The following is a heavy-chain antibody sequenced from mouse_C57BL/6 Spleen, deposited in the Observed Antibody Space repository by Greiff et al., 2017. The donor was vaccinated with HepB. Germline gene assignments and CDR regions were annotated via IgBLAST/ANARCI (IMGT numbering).Heavy chain of an antibody. D-gene: IGHD1-1*01. V-gene: IGHV1-54*01. Sequence: VKLKQSGAELVRPGTSVKVSCKASGYAFTNYLIEWVKQRPGQGLEWIGVINPGSGGTNYNEKFKGKATLTADKSSSTAYMQLSSLTSEDSAVYFCAREGVYYYGDYWGQGTTLTVSS. CDR3: AREGVYYYGDY. J-gene: IGHJ2*01. CDR2: INPGSGGT. CDR1: GYAFTNYL.